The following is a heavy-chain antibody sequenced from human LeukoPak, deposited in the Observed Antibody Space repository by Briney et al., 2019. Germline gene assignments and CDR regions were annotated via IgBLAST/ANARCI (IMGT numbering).Heavy chain of an antibody. Sequence: SETLSLTCAVYGGSFSGYYWSWIRQPPGKGLEWIGEINHSGSINYNPSLKSRVTISVDTSKNQFSLKLSSVTAADTSVYYCARLFDWLLGYYGMDVWGQGTTVTVSS. J-gene: IGHJ6*02. CDR3: ARLFDWLLGYYGMDV. V-gene: IGHV4-34*01. CDR2: INHSGSI. D-gene: IGHD3-9*01. CDR1: GGSFSGYY.